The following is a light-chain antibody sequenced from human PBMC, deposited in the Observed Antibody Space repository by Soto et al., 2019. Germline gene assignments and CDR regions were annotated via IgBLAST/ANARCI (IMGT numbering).Light chain of an antibody. CDR3: SSYTSSGGDV. Sequence: QSALTQPASVSGSPGQSITISCTGTSSDVGSYNLVSWYQQHPGKAPKLMIYEVSKRPSGVSNRFSGSKSGNTASLTISGLQAEDEADYYCSSYTSSGGDVFGTGTKVTVL. J-gene: IGLJ1*01. CDR2: EVS. V-gene: IGLV2-14*02. CDR1: SSDVGSYNL.